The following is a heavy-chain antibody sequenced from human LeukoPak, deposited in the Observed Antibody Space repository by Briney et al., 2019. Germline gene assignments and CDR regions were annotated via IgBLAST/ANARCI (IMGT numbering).Heavy chain of an antibody. Sequence: GRPLRLSCAASGFTFSSYAMHWVRQAPGKGLEWVAVISYDGSNKYYADSAKGRFTISRDNSKNTLYLQMNSLRAEDTAVYYCARDPYGGNSELYYYYYGMDVWGQGTTVTVAS. CDR2: ISYDGSNK. CDR1: GFTFSSYA. J-gene: IGHJ6*02. CDR3: ARDPYGGNSELYYYYYGMDV. V-gene: IGHV3-30*04. D-gene: IGHD4-23*01.